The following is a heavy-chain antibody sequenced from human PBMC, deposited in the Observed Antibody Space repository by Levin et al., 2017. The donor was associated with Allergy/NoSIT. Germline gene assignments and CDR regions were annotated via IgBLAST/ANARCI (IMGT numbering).Heavy chain of an antibody. CDR1: GASVSSGFYY. V-gene: IGHV4-61*01. CDR2: IYHDENT. Sequence: RTSETLSLTCTASGASVSSGFYYWNWIRQPPGKGLEWIGYIYHDENTKYNPSLKSRVTITLDTSKNQFSLNVDSVTAADTAVYYCARGGAKLDDGYFDHWGQGILVTVSS. J-gene: IGHJ4*02. CDR3: ARGGAKLDDGYFDH. D-gene: IGHD4/OR15-4a*01.